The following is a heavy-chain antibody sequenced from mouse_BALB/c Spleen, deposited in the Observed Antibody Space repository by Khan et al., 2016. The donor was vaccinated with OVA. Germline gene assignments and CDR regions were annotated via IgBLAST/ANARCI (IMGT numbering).Heavy chain of an antibody. D-gene: IGHD1-1*01. Sequence: VKLEESGPGLVQPSQSLSITCTVSDFSLTNYGVHWVRQSPGQGLEWLGVIWSGGSTDYNVAFISRLSITKDNSKSQVFFKMNSLQVDDTAIYXCARRDYGSSYGFAYWGQGTLVTVSA. V-gene: IGHV2-4*02. CDR3: ARRDYGSSYGFAY. CDR2: IWSGGST. J-gene: IGHJ3*01. CDR1: DFSLTNYG.